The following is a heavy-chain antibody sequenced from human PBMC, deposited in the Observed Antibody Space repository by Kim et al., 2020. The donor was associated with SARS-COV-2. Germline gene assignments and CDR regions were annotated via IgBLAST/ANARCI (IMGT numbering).Heavy chain of an antibody. CDR2: LSGGGANT. CDR3: AKRLENSYYSMDV. J-gene: IGHJ6*02. CDR1: GFTFSNYA. Sequence: GGSLRLSCAASGFTFSNYAMSWVRQAPGKGLEWVSSLSGGGANTYHADSVKGRFTISSDTSKTTLYLLMNNLRAEDTAQYYCAKRLENSYYSMDVWGQGT. V-gene: IGHV3-23*01. D-gene: IGHD1-26*01.